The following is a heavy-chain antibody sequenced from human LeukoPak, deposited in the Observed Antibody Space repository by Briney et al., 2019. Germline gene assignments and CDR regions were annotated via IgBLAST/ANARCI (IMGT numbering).Heavy chain of an antibody. Sequence: GGSLRLSCAASGFTFDDYAMHWVRQAPGKGLEWVSGISWNSGSIDYADSEKGRFTISRDNAKNSLYLQMNSLRPEDMALYYCVKVMYSSSSGTDAFDIWGQGTMVTVSS. CDR1: GFTFDDYA. V-gene: IGHV3-9*03. J-gene: IGHJ3*02. CDR3: VKVMYSSSSGTDAFDI. D-gene: IGHD6-6*01. CDR2: ISWNSGSI.